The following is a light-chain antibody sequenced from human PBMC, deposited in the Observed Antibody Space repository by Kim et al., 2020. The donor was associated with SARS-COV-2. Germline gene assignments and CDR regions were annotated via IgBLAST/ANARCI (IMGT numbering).Light chain of an antibody. CDR2: AVS. CDR3: HQYKNYPLT. V-gene: IGKV1-16*02. Sequence: ASVGDRVTITCRASQGITDHLGWFQQKPGKAPKSLIYAVSRLQSGVPSKFSGSGYGTDFTLTISSLQPEDFATCYCHQYKNYPLTFGGGTKVDIK. CDR1: QGITDH. J-gene: IGKJ4*01.